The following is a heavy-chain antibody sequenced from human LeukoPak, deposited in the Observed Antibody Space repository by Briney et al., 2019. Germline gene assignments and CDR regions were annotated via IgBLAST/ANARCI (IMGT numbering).Heavy chain of an antibody. D-gene: IGHD2-15*01. Sequence: SVKVSCKASGGTFSSYAISWVRQAPGQGLEWMGGIIPIFGTANCAQKFQGRVTITTDESTSTAYMELSSLRSEDTAVYYCARSGGSGRGNYMDVWGKGTTVTVSS. CDR3: ARSGGSGRGNYMDV. CDR1: GGTFSSYA. J-gene: IGHJ6*03. V-gene: IGHV1-69*05. CDR2: IIPIFGTA.